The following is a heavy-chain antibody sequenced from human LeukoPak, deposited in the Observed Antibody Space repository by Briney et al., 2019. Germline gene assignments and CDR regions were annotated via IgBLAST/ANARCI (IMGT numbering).Heavy chain of an antibody. CDR1: GYTFTGYY. CDR3: ARGNQERTIGPPFDP. D-gene: IGHD1-14*01. J-gene: IGHJ5*02. V-gene: IGHV1-2*06. CDR2: INPNSGGT. Sequence: ASVKVSCKASGYTFTGYYMHWVRQAPGQGLEWMGRINPNSGGTNYAQKFQGRVTMTRDTSISTAYMELSRLRSDDTAVYYCARGNQERTIGPPFDPWGQGTLVTVSS.